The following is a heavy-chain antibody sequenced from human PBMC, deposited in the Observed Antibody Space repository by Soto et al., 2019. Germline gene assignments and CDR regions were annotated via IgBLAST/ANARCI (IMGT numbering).Heavy chain of an antibody. V-gene: IGHV4-59*01. CDR1: GGSMSSYY. CDR3: ARENIAAIDRYYFYGMAV. CDR2: IYNTGST. J-gene: IGHJ6*02. Sequence: ASETLSLTCSVSGGSMSSYYCTWVRQPPGKGLEWIGYIYNTGSTKYNPSLKSRVTISVDTSKNQFSLKLSSVTAADTAVYYCARENIAAIDRYYFYGMAVWGRGTTVTVSS. D-gene: IGHD6-13*01.